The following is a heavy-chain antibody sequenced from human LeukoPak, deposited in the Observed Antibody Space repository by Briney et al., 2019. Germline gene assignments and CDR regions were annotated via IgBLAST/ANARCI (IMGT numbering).Heavy chain of an antibody. Sequence: GGSLRLSCAASGFTFSSYGMHWVRQAPGKGLEWVAVISYDGSNKYYADSVKGRFTISRDNSKNTLYLQMNSLRAEDTAVYYCAKDQVWRDGYKGGSDYWGQGTLVTVSS. J-gene: IGHJ4*02. D-gene: IGHD5-24*01. CDR1: GFTFSSYG. CDR2: ISYDGSNK. CDR3: AKDQVWRDGYKGGSDY. V-gene: IGHV3-30*18.